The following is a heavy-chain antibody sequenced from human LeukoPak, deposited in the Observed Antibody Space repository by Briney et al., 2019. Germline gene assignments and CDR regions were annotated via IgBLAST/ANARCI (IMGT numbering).Heavy chain of an antibody. D-gene: IGHD5-18*01. CDR1: GFTFSSYS. V-gene: IGHV3-21*04. CDR3: ARGGYSYGLFDY. CDR2: ISSSGSTI. J-gene: IGHJ4*02. Sequence: PGGSLRLSCAASGFTFSSYSMNWVRQAPGKGLEWVSSISSSGSTIYYADSVKGRFTISRDNAKNSLYLQMNSLRAEDTAVYYCARGGYSYGLFDYWGQGTLVTVSS.